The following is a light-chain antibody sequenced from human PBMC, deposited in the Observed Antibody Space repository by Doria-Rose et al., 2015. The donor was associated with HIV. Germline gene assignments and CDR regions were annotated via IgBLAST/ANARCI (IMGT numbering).Light chain of an antibody. CDR3: HQYGTSWT. Sequence: EIVLTQSPGTLSLSPGERATLSCRASQSFSSTYLAWYQQKPGQALSLLIYDASTRATGIPDRFSASGSGTDFTLTISRLEPEDFALYYCHQYGTSWTFGQGTKVEI. J-gene: IGKJ1*01. CDR2: DAS. V-gene: IGKV3-20*01. CDR1: QSFSSTY.